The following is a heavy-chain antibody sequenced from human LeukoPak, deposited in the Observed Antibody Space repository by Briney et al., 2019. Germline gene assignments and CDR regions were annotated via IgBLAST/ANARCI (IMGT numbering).Heavy chain of an antibody. CDR3: ARPGKGPATAYYLDY. V-gene: IGHV4-34*01. CDR1: GGSFSGYY. CDR2: INHSGST. Sequence: SETLSLTCAVYGGSFSGYYLSWIRQPRGKGLEWIGEINHSGSTNYNPSLKSRVTISVDTSKNQFSLKLSSVTAADTAVYYCARPGKGPATAYYLDYWGRGTLVTVSS. J-gene: IGHJ4*02.